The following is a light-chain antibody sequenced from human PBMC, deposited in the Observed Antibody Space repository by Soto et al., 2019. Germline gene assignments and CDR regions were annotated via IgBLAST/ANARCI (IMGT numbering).Light chain of an antibody. Sequence: DIQMTQSPSTLSASVGDRVTITCRPSQGISSWLAWYQQKPGKAPKLLIYDASSLESGVPSRFSGSGSGTEFTLTISSLQPDDFATYYCQQYNSYRTFGQGTKVEIK. J-gene: IGKJ1*01. CDR3: QQYNSYRT. CDR2: DAS. V-gene: IGKV1-5*01. CDR1: QGISSW.